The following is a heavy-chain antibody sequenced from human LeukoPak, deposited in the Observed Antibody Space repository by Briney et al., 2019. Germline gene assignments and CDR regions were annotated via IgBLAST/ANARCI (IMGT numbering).Heavy chain of an antibody. CDR3: AKKLGSCIGDGCPPANYFDY. CDR2: IHHSGST. D-gene: IGHD2-15*01. V-gene: IGHV4-30-2*01. Sequence: PSETLSLTCAVSGGSISSGDYSWSWIRQPPGKGLEWIGYIHHSGSTYYNPSLRTRVTISVDRSKNQFSLNLISVTAADTALYYCAKKLGSCIGDGCPPANYFDYWGQGTLVTVSS. CDR1: GGSISSGDYS. J-gene: IGHJ4*02.